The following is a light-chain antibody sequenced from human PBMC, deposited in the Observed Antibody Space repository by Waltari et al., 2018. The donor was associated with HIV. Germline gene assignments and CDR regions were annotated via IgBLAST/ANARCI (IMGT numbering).Light chain of an antibody. V-gene: IGLV3-1*01. J-gene: IGLJ2*01. CDR2: QDS. CDR1: KLGDKY. CDR3: QTWDSSTVV. Sequence: SYELTQPPSVSVSPGQTASITCSGDKLGDKYACWYQQKPGQSPVVVIYQDSKRPSGIPERFSGSNSGNTATLTISGTQATDEAEYYCQTWDSSTVVFGGGTKLTVL.